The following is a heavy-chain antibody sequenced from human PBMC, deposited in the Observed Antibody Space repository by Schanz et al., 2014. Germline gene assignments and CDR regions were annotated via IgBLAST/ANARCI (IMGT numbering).Heavy chain of an antibody. Sequence: QAQLVESGGGVVQPGRSLRLSCVASGFTFISYDIHWVRQAPGKGLEWVAVIRYDGSNKNFVESVKGRFTISSDNSNNTVYLQMNTLRAEDTAVYYCAREDCSATSCDFRYWGQGTLVTVSS. CDR2: IRYDGSNK. CDR1: GFTFISYD. V-gene: IGHV3-33*01. CDR3: AREDCSATSCDFRY. J-gene: IGHJ4*02. D-gene: IGHD2-21*01.